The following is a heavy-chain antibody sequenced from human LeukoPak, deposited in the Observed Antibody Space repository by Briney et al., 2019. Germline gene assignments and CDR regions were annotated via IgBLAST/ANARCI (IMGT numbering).Heavy chain of an antibody. V-gene: IGHV3-30-3*01. Sequence: GGSLRLSCAASGFTFSSYAMHWVRQAPGKGLEWVAVISYDGSNKYYADSVKGRFTISRDNSKNTLYLQMNSLRAEDTAVYYCARDAMAEGYWGQGTLVTVSS. CDR2: ISYDGSNK. CDR3: ARDAMAEGY. D-gene: IGHD5-24*01. J-gene: IGHJ4*02. CDR1: GFTFSSYA.